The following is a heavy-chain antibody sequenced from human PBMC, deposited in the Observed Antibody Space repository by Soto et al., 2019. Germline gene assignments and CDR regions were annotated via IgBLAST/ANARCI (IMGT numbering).Heavy chain of an antibody. Sequence: GGSLRLSCAASGFTFSSYSMSWVRQAPGKGLEWVSAISGSGGSTYYADSVKGRFTISRDNSKNTLYLQMNSLRAEDTAVYYCAGAGYSRRFDCWGQGTLVTVSS. CDR1: GFTFSSYS. J-gene: IGHJ4*02. D-gene: IGHD6-13*01. CDR2: ISGSGGST. CDR3: AGAGYSRRFDC. V-gene: IGHV3-23*01.